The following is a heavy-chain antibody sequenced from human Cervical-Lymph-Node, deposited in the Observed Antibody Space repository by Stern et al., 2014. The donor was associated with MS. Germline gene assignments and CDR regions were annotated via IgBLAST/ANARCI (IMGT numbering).Heavy chain of an antibody. V-gene: IGHV5-51*03. J-gene: IGHJ4*02. D-gene: IGHD6-19*01. CDR2: IYPGEFDT. CDR1: GFSFTGYW. CDR3: ARWELAADY. Sequence: VQLGQSGAEVKKPGESLKISCKGSGFSFTGYWIGWVRQMPGSGLAWMGMIYPGEFDTRYSPCFQGQVTMSVEKSLSNAYLQLISLKASDTAMYYCARWELAADYWGQGTLVTVSS.